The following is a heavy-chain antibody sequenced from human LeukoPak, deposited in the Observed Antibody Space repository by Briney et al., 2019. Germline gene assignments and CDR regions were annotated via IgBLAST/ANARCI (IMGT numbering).Heavy chain of an antibody. Sequence: GGSLRLSCAASRFTFSSYGMSWVRQAPGKGLEWVSAISGTGGTTYYADSVKGRFTISRDNSKNTLYLQMNSLRAEDTAVYYCASEIAVTGGADYWGQGTLVTVSS. V-gene: IGHV3-23*01. J-gene: IGHJ4*02. CDR1: RFTFSSYG. CDR3: ASEIAVTGGADY. D-gene: IGHD6-19*01. CDR2: ISGTGGTT.